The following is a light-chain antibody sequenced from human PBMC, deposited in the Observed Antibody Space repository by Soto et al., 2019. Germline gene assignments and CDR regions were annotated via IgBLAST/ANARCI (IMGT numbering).Light chain of an antibody. CDR2: GAS. Sequence: EVVLTQSPGTLSLSPGERACLSCRASQSISSNNLAWYQQKPGQSPRLLIYGASRRATGIPDRFRGSGSGTDFTLTISTLEPEDFAVYYCLQDYNLPITFGQGTRLEIK. CDR3: LQDYNLPIT. J-gene: IGKJ5*01. CDR1: QSISSNN. V-gene: IGKV3-20*01.